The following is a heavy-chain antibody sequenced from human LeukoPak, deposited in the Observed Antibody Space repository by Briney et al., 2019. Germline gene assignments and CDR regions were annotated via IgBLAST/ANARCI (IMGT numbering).Heavy chain of an antibody. Sequence: SETLSLTCAVYRVSFSGYYCSWIPHPPAKGLEWIGAITHSARPNYIPSLKRRVRISVNTSKRQFPLPLSSVIAADAAVYYCADGEARGYWGQGTLVTVSS. CDR1: RVSFSGYY. J-gene: IGHJ4*02. D-gene: IGHD4-17*01. V-gene: IGHV4-34*01. CDR2: ITHSARP. CDR3: ADGEARGY.